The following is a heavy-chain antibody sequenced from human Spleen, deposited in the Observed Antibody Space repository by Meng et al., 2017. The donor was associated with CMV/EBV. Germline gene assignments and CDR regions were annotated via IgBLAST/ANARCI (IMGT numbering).Heavy chain of an antibody. D-gene: IGHD1-14*01. Sequence: LSLPCAVYGGSLTDYFWSWIRQSPEKGLEWIGDISHSGRTNYNPSLKSRVTISVDTSSNQFFLKVTSVTAADTAVYYCARGRTDFDSWGQGPWSPSPQ. CDR3: ARGRTDFDS. J-gene: IGHJ4*02. V-gene: IGHV4-34*01. CDR2: ISHSGRT. CDR1: GGSLTDYF.